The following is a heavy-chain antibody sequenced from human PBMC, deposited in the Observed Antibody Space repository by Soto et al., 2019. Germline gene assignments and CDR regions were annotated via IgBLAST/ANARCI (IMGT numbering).Heavy chain of an antibody. CDR2: IYNSGNT. CDR1: GGSISSGDHF. CDR3: ARGAGYSYGIDY. J-gene: IGHJ4*02. Sequence: QVQLQESGPGLVQPSQTLSLTCTFSGGSISSGDHFWSWIRQPPGKGLEWIAYIYNSGNTYYNPYHKSRVIISVDTPKNQFSLNLNSVTAADTAIYYCARGAGYSYGIDYWGQGTLVTVSS. V-gene: IGHV4-30-4*01. D-gene: IGHD5-18*01.